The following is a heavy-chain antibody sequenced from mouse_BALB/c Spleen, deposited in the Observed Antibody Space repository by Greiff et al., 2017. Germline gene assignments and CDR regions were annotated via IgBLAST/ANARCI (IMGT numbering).Heavy chain of an antibody. V-gene: IGHV14-3*02. CDR3: ARWYYYGSSFYAMDY. CDR2: IDPANGNT. Sequence: EVKLMESGAELVKPGASVKLSCTASGFNIKDTYMHWVKQRPEQGLEWIGRIDPANGNTKYDPKFQGKATITADTSSNTAYLQLSSLTSEDTAVYYCARWYYYGSSFYAMDYWGQGTSVTVSS. CDR1: GFNIKDTY. J-gene: IGHJ4*01. D-gene: IGHD1-1*01.